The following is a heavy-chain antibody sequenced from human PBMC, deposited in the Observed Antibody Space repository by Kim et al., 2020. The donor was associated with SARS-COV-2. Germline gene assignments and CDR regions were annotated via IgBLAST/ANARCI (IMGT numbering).Heavy chain of an antibody. CDR1: GFTFSNYG. Sequence: GGSLRLSCAASGFTFSNYGMHWVRQAPGKGLEWLAVIWYDGNDKYYADSVKGRLTVSRDNSKNTLYLEINSLRVEDTAVYYCARVMRDSTSSTLDYWGLGTLVTVSS. J-gene: IGHJ4*02. CDR2: IWYDGNDK. CDR3: ARVMRDSTSSTLDY. D-gene: IGHD6-6*01. V-gene: IGHV3-33*01.